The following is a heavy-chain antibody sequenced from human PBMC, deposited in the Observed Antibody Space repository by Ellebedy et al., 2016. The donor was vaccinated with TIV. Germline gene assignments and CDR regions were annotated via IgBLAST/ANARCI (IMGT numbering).Heavy chain of an antibody. J-gene: IGHJ4*02. CDR3: VTRGYSGYDYFDY. CDR1: GYSFIGYY. D-gene: IGHD5-12*01. V-gene: IGHV1-2*02. Sequence: ASVKVSCXASGYSFIGYYMHWVRQAPGQGLEWMGWINPNNGGTNSAQKFQGRVTMTRDASISTAYRELSRLRSDDTAVYYCVTRGYSGYDYFDYWGQGTLVTVSS. CDR2: INPNNGGT.